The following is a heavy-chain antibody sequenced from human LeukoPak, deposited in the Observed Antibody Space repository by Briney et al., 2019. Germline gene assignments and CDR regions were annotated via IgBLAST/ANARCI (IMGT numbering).Heavy chain of an antibody. Sequence: ASVKVSCKASGGTFSSYAISWVRQAPGQGLEWMGGIIPIFGTANYAQKFQGRVTITTDESTSAAYMELSSLRSEDTAVYYCARAKQTLRFLEFWDAFDIWGQGTMVTVSS. CDR1: GGTFSSYA. D-gene: IGHD3-3*01. CDR2: IIPIFGTA. CDR3: ARAKQTLRFLEFWDAFDI. J-gene: IGHJ3*02. V-gene: IGHV1-69*05.